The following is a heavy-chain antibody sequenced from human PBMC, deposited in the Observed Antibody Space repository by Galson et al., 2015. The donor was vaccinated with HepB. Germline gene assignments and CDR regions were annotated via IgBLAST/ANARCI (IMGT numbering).Heavy chain of an antibody. CDR1: GLSVFDNY. Sequence: SLRLSRAVSGLSVFDNYMTWVRQAPGKGLEWVSRVYGGGTTFSAAPVRGRLTLSAHHSKNTLSLSMNSLRVDDTAVYYCVRYCTKTSCPKAGAFDFWGQGTMVTVSS. V-gene: IGHV3-53*01. J-gene: IGHJ3*01. CDR2: VYGGGTT. CDR3: VRYCTKTSCPKAGAFDF. D-gene: IGHD2-8*01.